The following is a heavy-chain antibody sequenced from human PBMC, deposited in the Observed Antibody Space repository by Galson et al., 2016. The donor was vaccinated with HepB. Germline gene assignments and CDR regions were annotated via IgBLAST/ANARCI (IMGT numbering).Heavy chain of an antibody. CDR2: VHLEDGET. CDR1: GYTFTGYY. D-gene: IGHD1-26*01. J-gene: IGHJ4*02. CDR3: ATVSRSGTSSDY. Sequence: VKVSCKVSGYTFTGYYIHWVQQAPGKGLEWMGLVHLEDGETIYAQKFQGGVTITADTSRDTAYMELSSLRSEDTAVYHCATVSRSGTSSDYWGQGTLVTVSS. V-gene: IGHV1-69-2*01.